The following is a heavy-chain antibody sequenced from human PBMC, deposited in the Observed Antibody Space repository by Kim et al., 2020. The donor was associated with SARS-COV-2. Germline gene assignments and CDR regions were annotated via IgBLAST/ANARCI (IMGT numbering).Heavy chain of an antibody. D-gene: IGHD1-1*01. CDR1: GYSFTSYW. CDR2: IDPSDSYT. J-gene: IGHJ6*02. Sequence: GESLKISCKGSGYSFTSYWISWVRQMPGKGLEWMGRIDPSDSYTNYSPSFQGHVTISADKSISTSYLQWISLKASDTAMYYCARRNLEDSLYYYYGMDVLGQGTTVNVSS. V-gene: IGHV5-10-1*01. CDR3: ARRNLEDSLYYYYGMDV.